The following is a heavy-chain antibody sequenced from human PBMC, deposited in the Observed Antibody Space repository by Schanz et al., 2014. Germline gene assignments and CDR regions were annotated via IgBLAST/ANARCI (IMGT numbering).Heavy chain of an antibody. D-gene: IGHD3-22*01. CDR1: GFTFRRYG. CDR3: AKEDRNHNSDYVY. J-gene: IGHJ4*02. CDR2: IAGDGGGP. V-gene: IGHV3-23*01. Sequence: EVQMLESGGGLVQPGGSLRLSCVASGFTFRRYGMSWVRQAPGKGLEWVSVIAGDGGGPNYVDSVKGRFTISRDDSKNTLYLQMNSLRPEDTAVYYCAKEDRNHNSDYVYWGQGTLVTVSS.